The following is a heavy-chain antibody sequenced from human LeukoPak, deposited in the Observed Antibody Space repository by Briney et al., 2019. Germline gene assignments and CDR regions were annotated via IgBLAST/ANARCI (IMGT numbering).Heavy chain of an antibody. CDR1: GYTFTSYD. V-gene: IGHV1-8*01. CDR3: ARGPPNWGFDY. CDR2: MNPNSGNT. Sequence: GPVKVSCKASGYTFTSYDINWVRQATGQQLEWMGWMNPNSGNTGYAQKFQGRVTMTRNTPISTAYMELSSLRSEDTAVYYCARGPPNWGFDYWGQGTLVTVSS. D-gene: IGHD7-27*01. J-gene: IGHJ4*02.